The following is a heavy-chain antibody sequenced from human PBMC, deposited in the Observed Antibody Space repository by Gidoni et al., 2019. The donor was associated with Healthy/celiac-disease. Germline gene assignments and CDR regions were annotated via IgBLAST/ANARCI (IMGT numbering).Heavy chain of an antibody. V-gene: IGHV3-49*03. CDR2: IRSKAYGGTT. J-gene: IGHJ4*02. CDR1: GFTFGEYA. Sequence: EVQLVESGGGLVQPGRSLRLSCTASGFTFGEYAMSWFRQAPGKGLEWVGFIRSKAYGGTTEYAASVKGRFTISRDDSKSIAYLQMNSLKTEDTAVYYCTRDDLRRVRGFDYWGQGTLVTVSS. CDR3: TRDDLRRVRGFDY. D-gene: IGHD3-10*01.